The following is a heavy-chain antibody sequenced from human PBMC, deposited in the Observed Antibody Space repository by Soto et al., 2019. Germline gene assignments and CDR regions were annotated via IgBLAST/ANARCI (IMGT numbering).Heavy chain of an antibody. D-gene: IGHD2-15*01. V-gene: IGHV4-30-2*01. CDR1: GGSIISGVYS. J-gene: IGHJ4*02. Sequence: PSETLSLTCAVSGGSIISGVYSGIWIRQPPGKGLEWIGYIYSGTTHYNPSLESRVTIAMDRSKNQVSLSLKSVTAADTAVYYCAREDSGAFFDFWGQGTLVTVSS. CDR2: IYSGTT. CDR3: AREDSGAFFDF.